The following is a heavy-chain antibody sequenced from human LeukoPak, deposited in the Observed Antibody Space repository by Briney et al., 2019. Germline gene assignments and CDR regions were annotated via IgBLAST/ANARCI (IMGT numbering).Heavy chain of an antibody. Sequence: SETLSLTCTVSGGSISSSDYYWGWLRQPPGTGLEWIGSIYFGGGTYYNPSLKSRVTISVDTSMNQFSLKLSFVTTADTAVYYCARALGYCSGGSCTRGYNWFDPWGQGTLVTVSS. CDR2: IYFGGGT. D-gene: IGHD2-15*01. CDR3: ARALGYCSGGSCTRGYNWFDP. J-gene: IGHJ5*02. CDR1: GGSISSSDYY. V-gene: IGHV4-39*01.